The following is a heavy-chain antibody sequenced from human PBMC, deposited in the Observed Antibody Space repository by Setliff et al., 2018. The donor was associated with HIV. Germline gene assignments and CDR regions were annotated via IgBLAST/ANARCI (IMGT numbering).Heavy chain of an antibody. CDR3: ARVVQIWSNAFDV. CDR1: GDTFSNNA. Sequence: GASVKVSCKASGDTFSNNAINWVRQAPGHGLEWMGKIIPLLDRTHYVQKFQGRVTFSADESTTTAYMELRSLKYEDAAVYYCARVVQIWSNAFDVWGQGTMVTVSS. J-gene: IGHJ3*01. V-gene: IGHV1-69*11. D-gene: IGHD5-18*01. CDR2: IIPLLDRT.